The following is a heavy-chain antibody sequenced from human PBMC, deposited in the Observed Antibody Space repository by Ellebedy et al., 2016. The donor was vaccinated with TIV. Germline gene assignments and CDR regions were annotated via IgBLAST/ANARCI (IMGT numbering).Heavy chain of an antibody. Sequence: GGSLRLSXEASGFTFTSYAMHWVRQAPGKGLEWVAVISHDGGNKHYADSVKGRFTISRDNSKNTLYLQMNSLRAEDTAVYYCAKKTPGDFGELPDYWGQGTLVTVSS. CDR2: ISHDGGNK. CDR1: GFTFTSYA. D-gene: IGHD3-10*01. CDR3: AKKTPGDFGELPDY. V-gene: IGHV3-30*18. J-gene: IGHJ4*02.